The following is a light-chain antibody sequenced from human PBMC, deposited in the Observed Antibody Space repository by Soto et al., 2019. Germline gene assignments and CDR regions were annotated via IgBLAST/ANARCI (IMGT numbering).Light chain of an antibody. Sequence: QAVVTQPPSVSGAPGQRVTISCTGSSSNIGAGYDVHWYLQLPGTAPKLLIYGNTNRPSGVPDQFSGSKSGSSASLAITGLQAEDEADYYCQSHDSSLHASVFGTGTKLTVL. CDR2: GNT. CDR1: SSNIGAGYD. J-gene: IGLJ1*01. V-gene: IGLV1-40*01. CDR3: QSHDSSLHASV.